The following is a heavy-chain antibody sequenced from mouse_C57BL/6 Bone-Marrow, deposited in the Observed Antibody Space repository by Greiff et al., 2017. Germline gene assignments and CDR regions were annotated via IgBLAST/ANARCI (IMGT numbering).Heavy chain of an antibody. CDR3: ARNYFDY. J-gene: IGHJ2*01. CDR2: IYPGSGST. V-gene: IGHV1-55*01. CDR1: GYTFTSYW. Sequence: QVQLQQPGAELVKPGASVKMSCKASGYTFTSYWITWVKQRPGQGLEWIGDIYPGSGSTNYNEKFKSKATLTVATSTSTAYMQLSSLTSEDAAVYYCARNYFDYWGQGTTLTVSS.